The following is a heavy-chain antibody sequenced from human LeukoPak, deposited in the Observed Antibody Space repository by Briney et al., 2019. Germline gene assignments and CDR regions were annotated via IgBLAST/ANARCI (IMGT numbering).Heavy chain of an antibody. J-gene: IGHJ4*02. D-gene: IGHD2-21*01. Sequence: PGGSLRLSCAASGFTFSSYEMNWVRQAPGKGLKWVSYISSSGSTIYYADSVKGRFTISRDNAKNSLYLQMNSLRAEDTAVYYCARDHRGIYSPFDYWGQGTLVTVSS. CDR2: ISSSGSTI. CDR1: GFTFSSYE. CDR3: ARDHRGIYSPFDY. V-gene: IGHV3-48*03.